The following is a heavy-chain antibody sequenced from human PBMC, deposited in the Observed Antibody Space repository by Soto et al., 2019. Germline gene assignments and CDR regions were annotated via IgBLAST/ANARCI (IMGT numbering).Heavy chain of an antibody. V-gene: IGHV3-21*01. CDR3: ARRLGDTAMVTYFDY. Sequence: GSLRLSCAASGFTFSSYSMNWVRQAPGKGLEWVSSISSSSSYIYYADSVKGRFTISRDNAKNSLYLQMNSLRAEDTAVYYCARRLGDTAMVTYFDYWGQGTLVTVSS. CDR2: ISSSSSYI. CDR1: GFTFSSYS. J-gene: IGHJ4*02. D-gene: IGHD5-18*01.